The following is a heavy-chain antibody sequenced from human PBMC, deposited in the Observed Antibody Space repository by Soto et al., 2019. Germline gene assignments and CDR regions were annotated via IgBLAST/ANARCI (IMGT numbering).Heavy chain of an antibody. Sequence: GGSLRLSCAASGFTFSSYAMHWVRQAPGKGLEWVAVISYDGSNKYYADSVKGRFTISRDNSKNTLYLQMNSLRAEDTAVYYCARGSLVAPYGMDVWGQGTTVTVSS. CDR1: GFTFSSYA. V-gene: IGHV3-30-3*01. CDR3: ARGSLVAPYGMDV. CDR2: ISYDGSNK. J-gene: IGHJ6*02.